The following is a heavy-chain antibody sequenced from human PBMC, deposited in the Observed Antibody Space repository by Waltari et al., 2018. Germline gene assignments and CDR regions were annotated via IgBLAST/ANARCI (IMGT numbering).Heavy chain of an antibody. CDR1: GGSISSYY. V-gene: IGHV4-59*01. CDR3: ARAGLELHNLFDY. J-gene: IGHJ4*02. CDR2: IYYSGGT. D-gene: IGHD1-7*01. Sequence: QVQLQESGPGLVKPSETLSLTCTVSGGSISSYYWSWIRQPPGKGLEWIGYIYYSGGTNYNPSLKSRVTISVDTSKNQVYRKLSSVTAADTAVYYCARAGLELHNLFDYWGQGTLVTVSS.